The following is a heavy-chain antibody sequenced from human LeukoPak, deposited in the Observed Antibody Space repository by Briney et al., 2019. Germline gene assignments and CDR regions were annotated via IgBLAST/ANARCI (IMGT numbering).Heavy chain of an antibody. CDR1: GGTFSSYA. V-gene: IGHV1-69*13. CDR3: ARGRMAGTYVFDY. J-gene: IGHJ4*02. Sequence: SVKVSCKASGGTFSSYAISWVRQAPGQGLEWMGGIIPIFGTANYAQKFQGRVTITADESTSTAYMDLSSLRSEDTAVYYCARGRMAGTYVFDYWGQGTLVTVSS. D-gene: IGHD6-19*01. CDR2: IIPIFGTA.